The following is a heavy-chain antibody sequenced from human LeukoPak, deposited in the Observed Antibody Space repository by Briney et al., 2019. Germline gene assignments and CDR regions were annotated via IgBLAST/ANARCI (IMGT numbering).Heavy chain of an antibody. Sequence: PGGSLRLSCAASGFTFSSYAMHWVRQAPGKGLEWVAVISYDGSNKYYTDSVKGRFTISRDNSKNTLYLQMNSLRAEDTAVYYCARGAEIAAAGDSPGEYFQHWGQGTLVTVSS. D-gene: IGHD6-13*01. CDR1: GFTFSSYA. CDR3: ARGAEIAAAGDSPGEYFQH. V-gene: IGHV3-30*04. J-gene: IGHJ1*01. CDR2: ISYDGSNK.